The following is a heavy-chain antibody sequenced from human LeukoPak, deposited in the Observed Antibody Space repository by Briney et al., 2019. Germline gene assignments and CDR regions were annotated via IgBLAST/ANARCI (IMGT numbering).Heavy chain of an antibody. CDR2: MNPNSGNT. J-gene: IGHJ3*02. D-gene: IGHD3-9*01. CDR3: ARGNDILTGYWVGAFDI. CDR1: GYTFTGYY. Sequence: GASVKVSCKASGYTFTGYYMHWVRQATGQGLEWMGWMNPNSGNTGYAQKFQGRVTMTRNTSISTAYMELSSLRSEDTAVYYCARGNDILTGYWVGAFDIWGQGTMVTVSS. V-gene: IGHV1-8*02.